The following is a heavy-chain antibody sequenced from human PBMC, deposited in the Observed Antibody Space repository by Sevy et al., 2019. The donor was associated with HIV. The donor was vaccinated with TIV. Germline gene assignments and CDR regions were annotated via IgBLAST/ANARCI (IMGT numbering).Heavy chain of an antibody. J-gene: IGHJ4*02. CDR2: ISGSGGST. V-gene: IGHV3-23*01. CDR1: GFTFSSYA. Sequence: GGSLRLSCAASGFTFSSYAMSWVRQAPGKGLEWVSAISGSGGSTYYADSVKGRFTISRDNSKNTLYLQMNSLRAEDTAVSYCASSIVGATDPFDYWGQGTLVTVSS. CDR3: ASSIVGATDPFDY. D-gene: IGHD1-26*01.